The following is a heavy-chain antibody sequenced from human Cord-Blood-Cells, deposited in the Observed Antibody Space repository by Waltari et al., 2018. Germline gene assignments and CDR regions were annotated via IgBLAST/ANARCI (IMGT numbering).Heavy chain of an antibody. Sequence: QLQLQESGPGLVKPSETLSLTCTVSGGSISSSSYYWGWIRQPPGKGLEGIGSIYYSGSTYYNPTLKSRVTISVDTSKNQFSLKLSSVTAADTAVYYCARQGGYYGSGSYYDYWGQGTLVTVSS. CDR3: ARQGGYYGSGSYYDY. J-gene: IGHJ4*02. CDR2: IYYSGST. V-gene: IGHV4-39*01. CDR1: GGSISSSSYY. D-gene: IGHD3-10*01.